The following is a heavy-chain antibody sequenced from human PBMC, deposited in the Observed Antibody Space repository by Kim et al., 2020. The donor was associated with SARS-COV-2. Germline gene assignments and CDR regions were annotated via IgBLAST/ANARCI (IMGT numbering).Heavy chain of an antibody. V-gene: IGHV7-4-1*02. CDR2: INTNTGNP. CDR1: GYTFTSYA. J-gene: IGHJ4*02. Sequence: ASVKVSCKASGYTFTSYAMNWVRQAPGQGLEWMGWINTNTGNPTYAQGFTGRFVFSLDTSVSTAYLQISSLKAEDTAVYYCASGGYCSGGSCYLAYFDYWGQGTLVTVSS. CDR3: ASGGYCSGGSCYLAYFDY. D-gene: IGHD2-15*01.